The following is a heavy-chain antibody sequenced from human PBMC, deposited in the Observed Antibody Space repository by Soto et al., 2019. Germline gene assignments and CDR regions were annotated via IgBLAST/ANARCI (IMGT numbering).Heavy chain of an antibody. J-gene: IGHJ6*02. CDR1: GFTFSGSA. CDR3: TRRWYYDSSGYFPDV. D-gene: IGHD3-22*01. V-gene: IGHV3-73*01. Sequence: GGSLRLSCAASGFTFSGSAMHWVRQASGKGLEWVGRIRSKANSYATAYAASVKGRFTISRDDSKNTAYLQMNSLKTEDTAVYYCTRRWYYDSSGYFPDVWGQGTTVTVSS. CDR2: IRSKANSYAT.